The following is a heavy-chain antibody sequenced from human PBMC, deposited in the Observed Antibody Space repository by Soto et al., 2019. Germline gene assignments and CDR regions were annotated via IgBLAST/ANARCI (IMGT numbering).Heavy chain of an antibody. J-gene: IGHJ4*02. V-gene: IGHV3-23*01. D-gene: IGHD2-15*01. CDR2: ISGSGGST. Sequence: GGSLRLSCAASGFTFSSYAMSWVRQAPGKGLEWVSAISGSGGSTYYTDSVKGRFTISRDNSKNTLYLQMNSLRAEDTAVYYCAKDDAAVVAATFDYWGQGTLVTVSS. CDR1: GFTFSSYA. CDR3: AKDDAAVVAATFDY.